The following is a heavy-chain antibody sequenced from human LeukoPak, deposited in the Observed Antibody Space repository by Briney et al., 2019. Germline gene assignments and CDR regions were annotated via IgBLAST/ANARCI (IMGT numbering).Heavy chain of an antibody. CDR3: ASGSVATIFRV. CDR1: GGSISSGSYS. CDR2: IYHGGST. J-gene: IGHJ6*02. V-gene: IGHV4-30-2*01. Sequence: PSETLSLTCAVSGGSISSGSYSWSWIRRPPGKGLEWIGYIYHGGSTYYNPSLKSRVTISVDRSKNQFSLKLTSMTAADTAVYYCASGSVATIFRVWGQGTTVTVSS. D-gene: IGHD5-24*01.